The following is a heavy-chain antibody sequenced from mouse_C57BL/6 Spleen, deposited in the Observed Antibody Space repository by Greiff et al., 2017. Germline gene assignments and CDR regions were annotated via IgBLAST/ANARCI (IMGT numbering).Heavy chain of an antibody. V-gene: IGHV1-26*01. D-gene: IGHD1-1*01. CDR1: GYTFTDYY. Sequence: EVKLQQSGPELVKPGASVKISCKASGYTFTDYYVNWVKQSPGKSLEWIGDINPNNGGTSYNPKFKGQATLTVDKSSITAYMEVRSLTSEASAVYCCGSPGSSYGWFAYWGQGTLVTVSA. CDR2: INPNNGGT. CDR3: GSPGSSYGWFAY. J-gene: IGHJ3*01.